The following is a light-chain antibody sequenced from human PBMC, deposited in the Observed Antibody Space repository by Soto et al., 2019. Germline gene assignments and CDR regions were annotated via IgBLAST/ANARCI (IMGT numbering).Light chain of an antibody. CDR3: AAWDDNLSGTWV. Sequence: QSVLTQPPSASRTPGQRFTMSCSGSRSDIGSNSVSWYQHLPGAAPKLVIYNNNQRASGIPDRFSGSKSGTSASLAISGLQSEDEAHYYCAAWDDNLSGTWVFGGGTKVTVL. V-gene: IGLV1-44*01. J-gene: IGLJ3*02. CDR2: NNN. CDR1: RSDIGSNS.